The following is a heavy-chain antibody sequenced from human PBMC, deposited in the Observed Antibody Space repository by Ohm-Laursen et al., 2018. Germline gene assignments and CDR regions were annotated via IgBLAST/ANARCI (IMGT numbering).Heavy chain of an antibody. CDR3: ARDLGDFWSGYHDY. Sequence: ASVKVSCKASGYTFTGYYMHWVRQAPGQGLEWMGWINPNSGGTNYAQKFQGRVTMTRDTSISTAYMELSRLRSDDTAVFYCARDLGDFWSGYHDYWGQGALVTVSS. D-gene: IGHD3-3*01. J-gene: IGHJ4*02. CDR1: GYTFTGYY. CDR2: INPNSGGT. V-gene: IGHV1-2*02.